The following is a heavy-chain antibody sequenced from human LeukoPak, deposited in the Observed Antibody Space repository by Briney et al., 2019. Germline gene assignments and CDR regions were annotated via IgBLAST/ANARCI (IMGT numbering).Heavy chain of an antibody. J-gene: IGHJ4*02. CDR1: GGSFSGNY. CDR2: INHSGST. V-gene: IGHV4-34*01. Sequence: SETLSLTCAVYGGSFSGNYWSWIRQPPRKGLEWIGEINHSGSTNYNPSLKSRVTISVDTSKNQFSLKLSSVTAADTAVYYCASHCSSTSCYYTLYYWGQGTLVTVSS. D-gene: IGHD2-2*01. CDR3: ASHCSSTSCYYTLYY.